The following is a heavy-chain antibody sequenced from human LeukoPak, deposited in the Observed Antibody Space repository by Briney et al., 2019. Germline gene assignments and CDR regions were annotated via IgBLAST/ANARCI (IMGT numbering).Heavy chain of an antibody. Sequence: SGPTLVNPTQTLTLTFTFSGFSLSTSGVDVGWIRQSPGKALEWLALIYWNDDKRYSPSLKSRLTITKDTSKNQVVLTMTNMDPVDTATYYCAHHIGYFDYWGQGSLVTVSS. V-gene: IGHV2-5*01. D-gene: IGHD2-21*01. CDR1: GFSLSTSGVD. J-gene: IGHJ4*02. CDR3: AHHIGYFDY. CDR2: IYWNDDK.